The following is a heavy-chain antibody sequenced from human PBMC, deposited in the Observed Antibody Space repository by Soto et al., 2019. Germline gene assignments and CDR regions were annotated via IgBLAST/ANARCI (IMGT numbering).Heavy chain of an antibody. Sequence: GGSLRLSCAASGFTFSSYSMNWVRQAPGKGLEWVSSISSSSSYIYYADSVKGRFTISRDNAKNSLYLQMNSLRAEDTAVYYCARGSRGRFLEWLSEKLDYWGQGTLVTVSS. D-gene: IGHD3-3*01. CDR3: ARGSRGRFLEWLSEKLDY. V-gene: IGHV3-21*01. CDR1: GFTFSSYS. J-gene: IGHJ4*02. CDR2: ISSSSSYI.